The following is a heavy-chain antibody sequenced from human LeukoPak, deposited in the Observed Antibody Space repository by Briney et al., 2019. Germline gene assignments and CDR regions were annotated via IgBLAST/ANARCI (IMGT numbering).Heavy chain of an antibody. J-gene: IGHJ4*02. V-gene: IGHV3-48*03. CDR2: ISTSDTSI. D-gene: IGHD2-21*02. CDR1: GFTFSSYE. CDR3: ARERASCGGDCSDY. Sequence: GGSLRLSCAASGFTFSSYEMNWVRQVPGEGLGWVSYISTSDTSIYYADSVKGRFTISRDNAKNSLYLQMNSLRAEDTAVYYCARERASCGGDCSDYWGQGTLVTVSS.